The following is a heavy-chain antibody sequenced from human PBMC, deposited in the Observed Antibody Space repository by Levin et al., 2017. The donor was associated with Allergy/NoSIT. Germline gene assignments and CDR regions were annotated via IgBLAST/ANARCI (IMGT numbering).Heavy chain of an antibody. CDR3: ARGEYYYGSGSYDSQGHDDY. Sequence: GGSLRLSCKGSGYSFTSYWISWVRQMPGKGLEWMGRIDPSDSYTNYSPSFQGHVTISADKSISTAYLQWSSLKASDTAMYYCARGEYYYGSGSYDSQGHDDYWGQGTLVTVSS. CDR1: GYSFTSYW. V-gene: IGHV5-10-1*01. D-gene: IGHD3-10*01. CDR2: IDPSDSYT. J-gene: IGHJ4*02.